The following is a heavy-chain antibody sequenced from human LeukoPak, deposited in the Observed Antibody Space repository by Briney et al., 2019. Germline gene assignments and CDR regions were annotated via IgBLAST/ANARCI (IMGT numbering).Heavy chain of an antibody. Sequence: GASLQISCKGSGYIFTSYWIGWVRQLPGKGLEWMGIIYPGDSDTRYSPSFQGQVTISADKSISTAYLQWSSLKASDTAMYYCARTYYDFWSGDYFDYWGQGTLVTVSS. CDR2: IYPGDSDT. D-gene: IGHD3-3*01. CDR3: ARTYYDFWSGDYFDY. J-gene: IGHJ4*02. CDR1: GYIFTSYW. V-gene: IGHV5-51*01.